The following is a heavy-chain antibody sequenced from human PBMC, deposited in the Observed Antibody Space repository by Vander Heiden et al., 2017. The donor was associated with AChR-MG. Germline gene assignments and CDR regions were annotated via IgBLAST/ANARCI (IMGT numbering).Heavy chain of an antibody. CDR2: INHSGST. CDR3: ARQTDYSKRPYFDY. Sequence: QVQLQQWGAGLLKPSETLSLTCAVYGGSFSGYYWSWIRQPPGKGLEWIGEINHSGSTNYNPSLKSRVTISVDTSKNQFSLKFSSVTAAETAVYYCARQTDYSKRPYFDYWCQVTLVTVSS. CDR1: GGSFSGYY. V-gene: IGHV4-34*01. D-gene: IGHD2-15*01. J-gene: IGHJ4*02.